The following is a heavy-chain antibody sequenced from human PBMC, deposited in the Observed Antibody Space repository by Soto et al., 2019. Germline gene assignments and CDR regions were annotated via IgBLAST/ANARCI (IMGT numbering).Heavy chain of an antibody. D-gene: IGHD6-19*01. Sequence: LRLSCAASGLTFNSYAMSWVRQAPGKGLEWVSAIDSGGRSTYYADSVKGRFTISRDNSKNTLYLQMNSLRAEDTAVYYCAKALGWLARPDAFDIWGQGTMVTVSS. CDR3: AKALGWLARPDAFDI. CDR1: GLTFNSYA. V-gene: IGHV3-23*05. J-gene: IGHJ3*02. CDR2: IDSGGRST.